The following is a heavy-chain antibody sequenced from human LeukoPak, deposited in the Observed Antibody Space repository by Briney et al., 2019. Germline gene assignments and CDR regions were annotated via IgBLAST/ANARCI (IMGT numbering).Heavy chain of an antibody. Sequence: PSETLSLTCTVSGGSISSSSYYWSWIRQPPGKGLEWIGSIYYSGSTYYNPSLKSRVTISVDTSKNQFSLKLSSVTAADTAVYYCARPSNYGFFDYWGQGTLVTVSS. CDR3: ARPSNYGFFDY. J-gene: IGHJ4*02. V-gene: IGHV4-39*01. CDR2: IYYSGST. D-gene: IGHD3-10*01. CDR1: GGSISSSSYY.